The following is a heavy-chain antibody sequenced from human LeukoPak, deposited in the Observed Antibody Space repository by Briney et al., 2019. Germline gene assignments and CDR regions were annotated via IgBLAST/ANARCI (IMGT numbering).Heavy chain of an antibody. Sequence: SETLSLTCAVSGGSISSSNWWSWVRQPPGKGLEWIGEIYHSGSTNYNPSLKSRVTISVDKSKNQFSLKLSSVTAADTAVYYCARGAHDCSGGSCYGEYYFDYWGQGTLVTVSS. V-gene: IGHV4-4*02. CDR1: GGSISSSNW. D-gene: IGHD2-15*01. CDR3: ARGAHDCSGGSCYGEYYFDY. J-gene: IGHJ4*02. CDR2: IYHSGST.